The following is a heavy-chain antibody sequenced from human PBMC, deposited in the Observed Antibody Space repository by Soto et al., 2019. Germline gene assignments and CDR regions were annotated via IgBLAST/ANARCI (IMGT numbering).Heavy chain of an antibody. D-gene: IGHD4-17*01. V-gene: IGHV5-51*01. Sequence: PGESLKISCKASGYSFTTYWIGWVRQMPGKGLEWMGIIYPGDSDTRYSPSFQGQVTISADKSISTAYLQWSSMKASDTAMYYCARQAQDGDYVEYYYMDVWGKGTTVTVSS. J-gene: IGHJ6*03. CDR2: IYPGDSDT. CDR3: ARQAQDGDYVEYYYMDV. CDR1: GYSFTTYW.